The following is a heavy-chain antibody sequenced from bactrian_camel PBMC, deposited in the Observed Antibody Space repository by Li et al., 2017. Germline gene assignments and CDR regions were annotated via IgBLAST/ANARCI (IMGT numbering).Heavy chain of an antibody. V-gene: IGHV3S1*01. J-gene: IGHJ4*01. D-gene: IGHD6*01. CDR3: AKGAGYDSSWTS. CDR2: ISAGGGTT. Sequence: VQLVESGGGLVQAGGSLRLSCAASGITLSNYGMTWVRQAPGKGLEWVSTISAGGGTTSYPNSVKGRFTISRDNAKNTLYQQLNSLKDEDTAMYYCAKGAGYDSSWTSRGQGTQVTVS. CDR1: GITLSNYG.